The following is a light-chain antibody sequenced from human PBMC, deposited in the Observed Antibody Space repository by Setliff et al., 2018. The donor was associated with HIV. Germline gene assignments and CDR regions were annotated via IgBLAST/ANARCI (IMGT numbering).Light chain of an antibody. CDR1: SSDVGGYKS. CDR3: SSYAGSNTYVV. CDR2: EVS. Sequence: QSALTQPASVSGSPGQSITTSCTGTSSDVGGYKSVSWYQQHPGKAPKLMIYEVSNRPSGVSNRFSGSKSGNTASLTISGLQAEDEADYYCSSYAGSNTYVVFGGGTKVTVL. J-gene: IGLJ2*01. V-gene: IGLV2-14*01.